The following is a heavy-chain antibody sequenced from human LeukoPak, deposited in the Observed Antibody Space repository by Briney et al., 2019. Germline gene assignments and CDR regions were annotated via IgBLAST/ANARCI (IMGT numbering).Heavy chain of an antibody. Sequence: PGGSLRLSCAASGFTFSSYAMSWVRQAPGKGLEWVSTISGSGGSTYCADSVKGRFTISRDDSKNTRYLQMNSLRAEDTAVYSCAKGTLPPSGDKYFFDYWGPGTLVTVSS. CDR2: ISGSGGST. J-gene: IGHJ4*02. CDR1: GFTFSSYA. D-gene: IGHD2-15*01. CDR3: AKGTLPPSGDKYFFDY. V-gene: IGHV3-23*01.